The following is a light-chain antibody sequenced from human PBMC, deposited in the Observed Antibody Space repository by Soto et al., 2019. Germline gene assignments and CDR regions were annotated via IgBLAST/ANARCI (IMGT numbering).Light chain of an antibody. CDR1: ERISSSF. CDR3: QRYGSSPPLT. V-gene: IGKV3-20*01. J-gene: IGKJ4*01. CDR2: GAS. Sequence: EFVLTQSPGTLSLSPGERATLSCRASERISSSFLAWYQQKPGQAPRLLIYGASSRATGIPDRFSGSGSGPDFTLTISRLEPEDFAVYYCQRYGSSPPLTFGGGTRVEIK.